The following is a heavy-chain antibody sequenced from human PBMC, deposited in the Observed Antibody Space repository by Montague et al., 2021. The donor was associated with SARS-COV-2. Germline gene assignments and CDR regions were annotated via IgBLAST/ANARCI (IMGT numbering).Heavy chain of an antibody. V-gene: IGHV2-70*11. CDR3: ARETGTTVSLDH. CDR2: IDWDDDK. D-gene: IGHD1-7*01. Sequence: PALVKPTQTLTLACTFSGFSLSTSGMCVSWIRQPPGKALEWLARIDWDDDKYYSTSLKTRLTISKDTSKNQVVLTMTNMDPVDTATYYCARETGTTVSLDHWGQGTLVTVSS. CDR1: GFSLSTSGMC. J-gene: IGHJ4*02.